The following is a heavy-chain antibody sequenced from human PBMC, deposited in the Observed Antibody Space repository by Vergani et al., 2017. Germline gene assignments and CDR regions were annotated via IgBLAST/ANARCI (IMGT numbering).Heavy chain of an antibody. D-gene: IGHD2-15*01. J-gene: IGHJ4*02. CDR3: VRVSWLGDSCYKPRFYY. V-gene: IGHV4-61*02. Sequence: QVQLQESGPGLVKPSQTLSLTCTVSGGSINSDNYYWSWIRQPAGKGLEWIGRIYTSGSTNYNPSLKSRVTMSEDTYKNQFSLNLTSVTAADTAVYFCVRVSWLGDSCYKPRFYYWGQGILITVSS. CDR1: GGSINSDNYY. CDR2: IYTSGST.